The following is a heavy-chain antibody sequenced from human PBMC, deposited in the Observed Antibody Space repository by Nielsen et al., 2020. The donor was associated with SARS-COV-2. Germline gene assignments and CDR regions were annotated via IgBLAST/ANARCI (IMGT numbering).Heavy chain of an antibody. Sequence: ASVKVSCKASGYTFTTNYIHWVRQAPGQGLEWMGIINPSGGSTSYAQKFQGRVTMTRDTSTSTVYMELSSLRSEDTAVYYCAREHFVGGLGIVVVISTILDYWGRGTLVTVSS. V-gene: IGHV1-46*01. J-gene: IGHJ4*02. CDR1: GYTFTTNY. D-gene: IGHD3-22*01. CDR3: AREHFVGGLGIVVVISTILDY. CDR2: INPSGGST.